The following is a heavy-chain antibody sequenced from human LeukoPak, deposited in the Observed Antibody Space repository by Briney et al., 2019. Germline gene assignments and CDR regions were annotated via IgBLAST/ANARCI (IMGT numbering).Heavy chain of an antibody. V-gene: IGHV3-66*04. J-gene: IGHJ5*02. Sequence: PGGSLRLSCAASGFTFSNAWMSWVRQAPGKGLEWVSVIYSGGSTYYADSVKGRFTISRDDSKNTLYLQMNSLRAEDTAVYYCARRFNWKYVDQWGQGTLVTVSS. CDR3: ARRFNWKYVDQ. CDR1: GFTFSNAW. CDR2: IYSGGST. D-gene: IGHD1-7*01.